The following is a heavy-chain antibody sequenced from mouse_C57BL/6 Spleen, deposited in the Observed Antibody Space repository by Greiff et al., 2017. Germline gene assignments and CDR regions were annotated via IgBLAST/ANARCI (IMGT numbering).Heavy chain of an antibody. CDR1: GYTFTSYW. CDR3: ARFYDYDGYFDV. Sequence: QVQLQQPGAELVKPGASVKMSCKASGYTFTSYWITWVKQRPGQGLEWIGDIYPGSGSTNYNEKFKSKATLTVDTSSSTAYMQLRSLTSENSAVYYCARFYDYDGYFDVWGTGTTVTVSS. J-gene: IGHJ1*03. D-gene: IGHD2-4*01. CDR2: IYPGSGST. V-gene: IGHV1-55*01.